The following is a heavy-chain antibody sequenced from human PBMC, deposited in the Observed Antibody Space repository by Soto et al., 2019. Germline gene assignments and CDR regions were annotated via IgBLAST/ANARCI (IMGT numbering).Heavy chain of an antibody. J-gene: IGHJ4*02. V-gene: IGHV3-7*01. CDR1: GFTFSSSW. D-gene: IGHD6-19*01. Sequence: GGSLRLSCAASGFTFSSSWMSWVRQAPGKGLEWVANIKQDGSEKYYVDSVKGRFTISRDNAKNSLYLQMNSLRAEDTAVYYCARRYMYSSGWFFDYWGQGTLVTVSS. CDR3: ARRYMYSSGWFFDY. CDR2: IKQDGSEK.